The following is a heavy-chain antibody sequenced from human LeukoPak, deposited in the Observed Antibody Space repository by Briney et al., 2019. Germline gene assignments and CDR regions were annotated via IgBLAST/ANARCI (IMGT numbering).Heavy chain of an antibody. CDR3: ARDLFVTSPSGFGY. J-gene: IGHJ4*02. CDR1: GFPFSSYG. V-gene: IGHV3-33*01. D-gene: IGHD3-10*01. CDR2: IWSVGGAE. Sequence: GGSLRLSYVASGFPFSSYGMHWVRQAPGKGLEWVAVIWSVGGAEYYADSVKGRFTISRDNSKNTLYLQMNSLRAEDTAVYYCARDLFVTSPSGFGYWGQGTLVTVSS.